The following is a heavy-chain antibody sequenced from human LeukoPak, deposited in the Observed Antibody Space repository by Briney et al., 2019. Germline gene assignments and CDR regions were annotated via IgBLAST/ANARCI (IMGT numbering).Heavy chain of an antibody. J-gene: IGHJ3*02. CDR1: GFTFSSYG. Sequence: GGSLRLSCAAAGFTFSSYGMHWVRQAPGKGLEWVAVISYDGSNKYYADSVKGRFTISRDNSKNTLYLQMNSLRAEDTAVYYCAKVGGSSENDAFDIWGQGTMATVSS. CDR2: ISYDGSNK. CDR3: AKVGGSSENDAFDI. V-gene: IGHV3-30*18. D-gene: IGHD1-26*01.